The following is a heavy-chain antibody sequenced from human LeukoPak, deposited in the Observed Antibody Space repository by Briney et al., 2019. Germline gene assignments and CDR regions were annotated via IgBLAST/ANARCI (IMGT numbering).Heavy chain of an antibody. CDR1: GFTLSSYA. CDR3: AKDSYPLLGFGDLLYFDY. CDR2: TSDSGDST. Sequence: PGGSLRLSCAASGFTLSSYAMSWVRQAPGKGLEWVSATSDSGDSTFYADSMKGRFSISRDNSKNTLYLQMNSLRAEDTAVYYCAKDSYPLLGFGDLLYFDYWGQGTLVTVSS. D-gene: IGHD3-10*01. V-gene: IGHV3-23*01. J-gene: IGHJ4*02.